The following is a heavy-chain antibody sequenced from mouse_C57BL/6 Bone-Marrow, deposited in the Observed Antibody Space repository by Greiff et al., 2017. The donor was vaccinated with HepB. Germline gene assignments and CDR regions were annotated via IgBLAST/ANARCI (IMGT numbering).Heavy chain of an antibody. Sequence: EVMLVESGGGLVQPKGSLKLSCAASGFSFNTYAMNWVRQAPGKGLEWVARIRSKSNNYATYYADSVKDRFTISRDDSESMLYLQMNNLKTEDTAMYYCVRSFFYWYFDVWGTGTTVTVSS. CDR1: GFSFNTYA. J-gene: IGHJ1*03. CDR2: IRSKSNNYAT. CDR3: VRSFFYWYFDV. V-gene: IGHV10-1*01.